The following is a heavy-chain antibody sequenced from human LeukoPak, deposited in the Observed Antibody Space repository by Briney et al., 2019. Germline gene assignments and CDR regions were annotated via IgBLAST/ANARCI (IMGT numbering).Heavy chain of an antibody. V-gene: IGHV3-9*01. CDR2: ISWNSGSV. Sequence: QPGRSLRLSCAASGFTFDDYAMHWVRQAPGKGLEWVSGISWNSGSVVYADSVKGRFTISRDNAKNSLYLQMNSLRAEDTALYYCAKVGDSSSSFDYWGQGTLVTVSS. CDR3: AKVGDSSSSFDY. D-gene: IGHD6-6*01. J-gene: IGHJ4*02. CDR1: GFTFDDYA.